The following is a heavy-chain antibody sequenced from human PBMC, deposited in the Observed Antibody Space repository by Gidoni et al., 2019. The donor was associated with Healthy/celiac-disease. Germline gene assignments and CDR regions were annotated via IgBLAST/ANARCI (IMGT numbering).Heavy chain of an antibody. D-gene: IGHD4-17*01. CDR2: INHSGST. J-gene: IGHJ4*02. CDR1: GGSFSCYY. Sequence: QVQLQQWGAGLLKSSETLSLTCAVYGGSFSCYYWSWIRQPPGKGLEWIGEINHSGSTNYNPSLKSRVTISVDTSKNQFSLKVSSLTAADTGVYYCASGPLTTVPTTGSARDDYWGQGTLVTVSS. V-gene: IGHV4-34*01. CDR3: ASGPLTTVPTTGSARDDY.